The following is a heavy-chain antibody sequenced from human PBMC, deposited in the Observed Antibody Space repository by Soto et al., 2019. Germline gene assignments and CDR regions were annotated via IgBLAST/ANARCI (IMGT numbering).Heavy chain of an antibody. V-gene: IGHV3-33*01. CDR3: ARDRSSYYYDSSGYYYPVFDY. J-gene: IGHJ4*02. CDR1: GFTFSSYG. D-gene: IGHD3-22*01. Sequence: GGSLRLSCAASGFTFSSYGMHWVRQAPGKGLEWVAVIWYDGSNKYYADSVKGRFTISRDNSKNTLYLQMNSLRAEDTAVYYCARDRSSYYYDSSGYYYPVFDYWGQGTLVTVSS. CDR2: IWYDGSNK.